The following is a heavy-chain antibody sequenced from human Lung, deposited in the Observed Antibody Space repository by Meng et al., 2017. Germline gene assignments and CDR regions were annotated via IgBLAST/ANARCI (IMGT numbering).Heavy chain of an antibody. V-gene: IGHV7-4-1*02. Sequence: QVQLVQSGSELKKPGASVKVSCEASGYTFSRYRMHWLRQAPGQGLEWMGWINTDTGKPTYAQGFTGRFVFSLDTSVRTAYLQISSLKAEDTAVYYCARDRGSSGWSNWFDPWGQGTLVTVSS. CDR2: INTDTGKP. D-gene: IGHD6-13*01. CDR3: ARDRGSSGWSNWFDP. CDR1: GYTFSRYR. J-gene: IGHJ5*02.